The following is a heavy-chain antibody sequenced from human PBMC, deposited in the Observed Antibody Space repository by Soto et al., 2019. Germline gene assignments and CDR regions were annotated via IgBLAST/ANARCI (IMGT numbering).Heavy chain of an antibody. D-gene: IGHD2-21*02. J-gene: IGHJ4*02. V-gene: IGHV3-30*03. CDR3: ARDSRFVVVTARIKYYFDY. CDR2: ISYDGSNK. CDR1: GFTFSSYG. Sequence: PGGSLRLSCAASGFTFSSYGMHWVRQAPGKGLEWVAVISYDGSNKYYADSVKGRFTISRDNSKNTLYLQMNSLRAEDTAVYYCARDSRFVVVTARIKYYFDYWGQGTLVTVSS.